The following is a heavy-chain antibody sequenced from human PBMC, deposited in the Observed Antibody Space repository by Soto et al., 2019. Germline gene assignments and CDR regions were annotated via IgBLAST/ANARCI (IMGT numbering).Heavy chain of an antibody. Sequence: ASVKVSCKASGFSFTGYYIHWLREAPGQGLEWMGWINAHSGGTEYAQKFQGRVTLTRDTSIATAYLTLTSLTSDDTALYYCAKDLTRQLAYWLDPWGQGTQVTVSS. CDR3: AKDLTRQLAYWLDP. CDR2: INAHSGGT. CDR1: GFSFTGYY. D-gene: IGHD6-6*01. J-gene: IGHJ5*02. V-gene: IGHV1-2*02.